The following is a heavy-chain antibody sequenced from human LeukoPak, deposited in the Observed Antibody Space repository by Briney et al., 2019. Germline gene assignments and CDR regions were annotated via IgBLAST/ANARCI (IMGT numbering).Heavy chain of an antibody. CDR3: AREEFDILTGYYQY. J-gene: IGHJ4*02. CDR2: INHSGST. D-gene: IGHD3-9*01. Sequence: PSETLSLTCAVYGGSFSGYYWRWIRQPPGKGLEWIGEINHSGSTNYNPSLKSRVTISVDTSKNQFSLKRSSVAAADTAVYYCAREEFDILTGYYQYWGQGTLVTVSS. V-gene: IGHV4-34*01. CDR1: GGSFSGYY.